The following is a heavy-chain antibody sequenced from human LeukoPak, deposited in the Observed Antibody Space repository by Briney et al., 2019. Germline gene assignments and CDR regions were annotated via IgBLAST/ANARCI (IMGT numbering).Heavy chain of an antibody. V-gene: IGHV4-4*07. CDR2: IYTSGGT. Sequence: PSETLSLTCTVSGGSISSYYWSWIRQPAGKGLEWIGRIYTSGGTNYNPSLKSRVTISVDKSKNQFSLKLSSVTAADTAVYYCARSLTGYYYYMDDWGKGTTVTVSS. CDR3: ARSLTGYYYYMDD. CDR1: GGSISSYY. J-gene: IGHJ6*03.